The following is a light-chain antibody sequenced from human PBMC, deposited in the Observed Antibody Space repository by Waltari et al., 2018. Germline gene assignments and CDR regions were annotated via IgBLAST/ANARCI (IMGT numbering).Light chain of an antibody. J-gene: IGKJ2*01. Sequence: DTVMTHSPATLSVSPGGRATLSCRASQSLGTNLAWYQQKPGQAPRLLIYGASSRATGVPARFSGSGSGTDFTLTISSLQSEDFVVYYCQQYNNWPLYTFGQGTKLEI. V-gene: IGKV3-15*01. CDR2: GAS. CDR3: QQYNNWPLYT. CDR1: QSLGTN.